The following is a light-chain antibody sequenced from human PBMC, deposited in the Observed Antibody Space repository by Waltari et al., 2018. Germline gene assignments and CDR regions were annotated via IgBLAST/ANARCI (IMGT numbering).Light chain of an antibody. Sequence: VLMTQSPPTLSLSPGDKATLSCRASQSINSNLAWYQQKPGQAPRLLIYGAFTRATGVPGRFSGSGSGTDFTLTISGRRSEDFAVYYCQQYDKWPPITFGQGTRLEIK. J-gene: IGKJ5*01. CDR2: GAF. V-gene: IGKV3-15*01. CDR3: QQYDKWPPIT. CDR1: QSINSN.